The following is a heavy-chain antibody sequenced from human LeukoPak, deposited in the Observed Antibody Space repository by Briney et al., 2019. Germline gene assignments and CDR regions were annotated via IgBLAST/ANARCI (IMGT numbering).Heavy chain of an antibody. V-gene: IGHV3-21*01. D-gene: IGHD5-18*01. Sequence: GGSLRLSCAASGFTFSSYSMNWVRQAPGKGLEWVSSISSSSSYIYYADSVKGRFTISRDNAKNSLYLQMNSLRAEDTAVYYCTTEEGYSYGSYFDYWGQGTLVTVSS. J-gene: IGHJ4*02. CDR1: GFTFSSYS. CDR2: ISSSSSYI. CDR3: TTEEGYSYGSYFDY.